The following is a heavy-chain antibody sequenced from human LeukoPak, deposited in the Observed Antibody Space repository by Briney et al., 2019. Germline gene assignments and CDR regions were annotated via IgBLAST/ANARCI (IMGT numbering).Heavy chain of an antibody. CDR1: GFTFSSYG. CDR2: ISSSSSYI. CDR3: ARGAYYYGSGSYFPFRKASGLDY. J-gene: IGHJ4*02. D-gene: IGHD3-10*01. V-gene: IGHV3-21*01. Sequence: GGSLRLSCAASGFTFSSYGMHWVRQAPGKGLEWVSSISSSSSYIYYADSVKGRFTISRDNAKNSLYLQMNSLRAEDTAVYYCARGAYYYGSGSYFPFRKASGLDYWGQGTLVTVSS.